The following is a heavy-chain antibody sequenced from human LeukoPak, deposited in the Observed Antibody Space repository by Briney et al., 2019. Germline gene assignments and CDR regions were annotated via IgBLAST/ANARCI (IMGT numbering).Heavy chain of an antibody. J-gene: IGHJ4*02. CDR2: IRYDGSNK. D-gene: IGHD3-10*01. CDR1: GFTLSSYG. CDR3: AKAPVRGVISHLDY. V-gene: IGHV3-30*02. Sequence: GGSLRLSCAASGFTLSSYGMHWVRQAPGKGLEWVAFIRYDGSNKYYADSVKGRFTISRDNSENTLWLQMTSLRAEDTAGYYCAKAPVRGVISHLDYWGQGTLVTVSS.